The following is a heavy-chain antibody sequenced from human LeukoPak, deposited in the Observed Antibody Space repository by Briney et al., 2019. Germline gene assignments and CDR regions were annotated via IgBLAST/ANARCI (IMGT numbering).Heavy chain of an antibody. CDR2: FDPEDGET. D-gene: IGHD6-13*01. V-gene: IGHV1-24*01. J-gene: IGHJ4*02. Sequence: ASVKVSCKVSGYTLTELSMHWVRQAPGKGLEWMGGFDPEDGETIYAQKFQGRVTMTEDTSTDTAYMELSSLRSEDTAVYYCVGSAAGTGVFDYWGQGTLVTVSS. CDR3: VGSAAGTGVFDY. CDR1: GYTLTELS.